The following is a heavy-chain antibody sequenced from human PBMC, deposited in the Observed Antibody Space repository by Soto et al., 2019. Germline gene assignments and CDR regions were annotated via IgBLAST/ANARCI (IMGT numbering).Heavy chain of an antibody. J-gene: IGHJ4*02. D-gene: IGHD6-19*01. Sequence: GASVKVSCKASGGTFSSYAISWVRQAPGQGLEWMGGIIPIFGTANYAQKFQGRVTITRDTSASTAYMELSSLRSEDTAVYYCARGGYSSGPDYWGQGTLVPVSS. CDR3: ARGGYSSGPDY. CDR1: GGTFSSYA. CDR2: IIPIFGTA. V-gene: IGHV1-69*05.